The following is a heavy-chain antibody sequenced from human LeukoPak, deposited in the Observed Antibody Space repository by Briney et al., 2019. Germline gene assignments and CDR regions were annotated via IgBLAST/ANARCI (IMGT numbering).Heavy chain of an antibody. CDR2: IYYSGST. CDR1: GGSISSGGYY. V-gene: IGHV4-31*03. J-gene: IGHJ6*03. Sequence: SETLSLTCTVSGGSISSGGYYWSWIRQHPGKGLEWIGYIYYSGSTYYNPSLKSRVTISVDTSKNQFSLKLSSVTAADTAVYYCAREVVVVAATVGYYYYYMDVWGKGTTVTVSS. D-gene: IGHD2-15*01. CDR3: AREVVVVAATVGYYYYYMDV.